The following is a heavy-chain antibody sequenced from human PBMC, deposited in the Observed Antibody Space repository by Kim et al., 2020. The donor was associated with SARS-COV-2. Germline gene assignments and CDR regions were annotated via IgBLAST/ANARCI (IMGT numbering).Heavy chain of an antibody. CDR1: GGSISSSSYY. J-gene: IGHJ4*02. V-gene: IGHV4-39*01. D-gene: IGHD6-19*01. CDR3: ARRGSSGSGAFDY. Sequence: SETLSLTCTFSGGSISSSSYYWVWIRQPPGKGLDWIGRIYYSGSTYYNPSRKSRVTISVDTYKNQFSLKLSSVTAADTAVYYCARRGSSGSGAFDYWGQGTMVTVSA. CDR2: IYYSGST.